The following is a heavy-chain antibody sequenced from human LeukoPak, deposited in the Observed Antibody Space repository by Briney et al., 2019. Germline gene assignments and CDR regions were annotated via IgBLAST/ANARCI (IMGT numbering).Heavy chain of an antibody. Sequence: ASVKVSCKASGGTFRSYAISWVRQAPGQGLEWMGGIIPIFGTANYAQKFQGRVTITTDESTSTAYMELSSLRSEDTAVYYCARGGLGYCSSTSCSPPEDYWGQGTLVTVSS. CDR2: IIPIFGTA. D-gene: IGHD2-2*01. J-gene: IGHJ4*02. CDR1: GGTFRSYA. V-gene: IGHV1-69*05. CDR3: ARGGLGYCSSTSCSPPEDY.